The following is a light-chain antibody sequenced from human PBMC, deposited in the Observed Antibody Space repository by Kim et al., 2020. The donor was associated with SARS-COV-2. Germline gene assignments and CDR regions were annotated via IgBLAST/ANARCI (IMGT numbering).Light chain of an antibody. J-gene: IGKJ1*01. CDR1: QSVSNN. Sequence: VSPEKRATLSCRASQSVSNNLGWYQQKRGQAPRLLIYGASTRATGIPARFSGSGSGTEFTLTISSLQSEDFAVYYCQQYNNWPLTFGQGTKVDIK. CDR3: QQYNNWPLT. V-gene: IGKV3-15*01. CDR2: GAS.